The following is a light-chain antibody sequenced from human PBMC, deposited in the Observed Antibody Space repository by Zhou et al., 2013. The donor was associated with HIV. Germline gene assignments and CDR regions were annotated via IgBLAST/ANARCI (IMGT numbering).Light chain of an antibody. J-gene: IGKJ4*01. CDR3: QQSYSTPQIT. CDR1: QSISSY. V-gene: IGKV1-39*01. CDR2: AAT. Sequence: DIQMTQSPSSLAASVGDRITITCRASQSISSYLNWYQHKTGKAPKLLIYAATSLQSGVPPRFSGSGSGTDFTLTISSLLPEDFASYYCQQSYSTPQITFGGGTKVEIK.